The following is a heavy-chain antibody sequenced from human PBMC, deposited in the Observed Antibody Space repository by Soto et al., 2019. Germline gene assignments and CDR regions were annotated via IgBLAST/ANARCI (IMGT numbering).Heavy chain of an antibody. Sequence: ASVKVSCKASGGTFSSYAISWVRQAPGQGLEWMGGIIPIFGTANYAQKFQGRVTITADESTSTAYMELSSLRSEDTAVYYCAREAGPPGIAVAGSDAFDIWGQGTMVTVSS. J-gene: IGHJ3*02. D-gene: IGHD6-19*01. CDR2: IIPIFGTA. CDR3: AREAGPPGIAVAGSDAFDI. V-gene: IGHV1-69*13. CDR1: GGTFSSYA.